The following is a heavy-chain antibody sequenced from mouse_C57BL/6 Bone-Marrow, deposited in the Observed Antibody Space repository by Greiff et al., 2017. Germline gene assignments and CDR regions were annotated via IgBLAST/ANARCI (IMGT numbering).Heavy chain of an antibody. CDR2: IYPGSGST. D-gene: IGHD1-1*01. CDR3: ARGIYYYGSSPFDY. J-gene: IGHJ2*01. V-gene: IGHV1-55*01. Sequence: QVQLQQPGAELVKPGASVKMSCKASGYTFTSYWITWVKQRPGQGLEWIGDIYPGSGSTNYNEKFKSKATLTADKSSSTAYMELRSLTSEDSAVYVCARGIYYYGSSPFDYWGQGTTLTVSS. CDR1: GYTFTSYW.